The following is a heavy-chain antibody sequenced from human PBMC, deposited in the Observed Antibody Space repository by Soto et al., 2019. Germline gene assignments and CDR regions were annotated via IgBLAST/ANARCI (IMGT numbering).Heavy chain of an antibody. CDR1: GGSISSGGYS. V-gene: IGHV4-30-2*01. CDR3: ARAGGLGAVAADY. Sequence: QLQLQESGSGLVKPSQTLSLTCAVSGGSISSGGYSWSWIRQPPGKGLEWIGYIYHSGSTYYNPSLKSRVTISVDRSKNQFSLKLSSGTAADTAVYYFARAGGLGAVAADYWGQGTLVTVSS. J-gene: IGHJ4*02. D-gene: IGHD6-19*01. CDR2: IYHSGST.